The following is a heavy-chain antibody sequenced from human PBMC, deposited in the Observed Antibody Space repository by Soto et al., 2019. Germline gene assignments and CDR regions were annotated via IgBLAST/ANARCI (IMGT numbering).Heavy chain of an antibody. J-gene: IGHJ4*02. CDR2: IKQDGREK. CDR3: ARLAARQAVDY. CDR1: VFTFSAYW. V-gene: IGHV3-7*05. Sequence: GGSLRLSCAASVFTFSAYWMTWVRQAPGKGLEWVANIKQDGREKYYVDSVKGRFSVSRDNAKNSLYVQMNSLRAEDTAVYYCARLAARQAVDYWGQGTLVTVSS. D-gene: IGHD6-6*01.